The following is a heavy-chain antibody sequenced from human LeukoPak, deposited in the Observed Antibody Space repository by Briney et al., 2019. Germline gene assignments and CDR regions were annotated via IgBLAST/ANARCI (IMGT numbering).Heavy chain of an antibody. V-gene: IGHV4-59*01. CDR1: GGSISSYY. CDR3: ARDKYYDSSGYYSVFDY. CDR2: IYYSGST. D-gene: IGHD3-22*01. J-gene: IGHJ4*02. Sequence: SETLSLTCTVSGGSISSYYWNWIRQSPGKGLEWIGYIYYSGSTNYNPSLKSRVTISVDTSKNQFSLKLSSVTAADTAVYYCARDKYYDSSGYYSVFDYWGQGTLVTVSS.